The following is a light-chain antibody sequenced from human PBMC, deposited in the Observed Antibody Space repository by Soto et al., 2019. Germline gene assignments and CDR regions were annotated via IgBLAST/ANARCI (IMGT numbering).Light chain of an antibody. J-gene: IGLJ7*01. V-gene: IGLV2-23*01. CDR3: CSYAGSSTYAV. CDR1: SSDVGSYNP. CDR2: EGT. Sequence: QSALTQPASVSGSPGQSITISCTGTSSDVGSYNPVSWYQQHPGKAPKLLIYEGTKRPSWVSNRFSGSKSGNTASLTISGLQAEDEADYYCCSYAGSSTYAVFGGGTQLTVL.